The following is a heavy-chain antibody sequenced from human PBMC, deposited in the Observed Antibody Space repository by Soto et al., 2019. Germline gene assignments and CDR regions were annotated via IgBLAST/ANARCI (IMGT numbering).Heavy chain of an antibody. CDR2: ISFDGSDK. D-gene: IGHD1-26*01. J-gene: IGHJ5*01. V-gene: IGHV3-30*18. CDR1: GFTFSSYG. Sequence: QVQLVESGGGVVQPGRSLRLSCAASGFTFSSYGMHWVRQAPGKGLEWVAVISFDGSDKYYTDSVKGRFATSRDNSKSTLYLQMNSLRGDDTAVYYCAKAGGSYFVIPDSWGQGTLVTVSS. CDR3: AKAGGSYFVIPDS.